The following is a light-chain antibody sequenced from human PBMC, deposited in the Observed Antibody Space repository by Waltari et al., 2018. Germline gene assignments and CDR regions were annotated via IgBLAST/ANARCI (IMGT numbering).Light chain of an antibody. Sequence: DIQMTQSPSSLSASVGDRVTITCRASQNIDSDLNWYQQKPGKAPRLLICAASSLQRGVPSRFSGSGSGTDFTLTVSSLQPEDFAIYYCQQSYTTPPMYTFGQGTKLEIK. CDR1: QNIDSD. J-gene: IGKJ2*01. CDR2: AAS. CDR3: QQSYTTPPMYT. V-gene: IGKV1-39*01.